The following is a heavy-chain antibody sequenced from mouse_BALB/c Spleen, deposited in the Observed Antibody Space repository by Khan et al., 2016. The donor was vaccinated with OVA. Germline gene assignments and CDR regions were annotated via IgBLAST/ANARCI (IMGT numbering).Heavy chain of an antibody. Sequence: QVQLKQSGAELAKPGASVKMSCKASGYTFTTYWMHWVKQRPGQGLEWIGYINPTSGYTDYNEKFKDRATLSADKSSSTAYMQPSSLTSEDSAVYYCTRDRIDYWGQGTTLTVSS. CDR2: INPTSGYT. CDR1: GYTFTTYW. J-gene: IGHJ2*01. V-gene: IGHV1-7*01. CDR3: TRDRIDY.